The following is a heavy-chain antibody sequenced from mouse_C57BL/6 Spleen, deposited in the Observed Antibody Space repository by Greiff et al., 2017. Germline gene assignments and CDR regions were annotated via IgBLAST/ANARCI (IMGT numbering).Heavy chain of an antibody. J-gene: IGHJ3*01. V-gene: IGHV1-15*01. CDR2: IDPETGGT. CDR3: TTSTRVTTRGFAD. Sequence: VQLQQSGAELVRPGASVTLSCKASGYTFTDYEMHWVKQTPVHGLEWIGAIDPETGGTAYNQKFKGKAILTADKSSSTAYMELRSLTSEDSAVYYCTTSTRVTTRGFADWGQGTLVTVSA. CDR1: GYTFTDYE. D-gene: IGHD2-2*01.